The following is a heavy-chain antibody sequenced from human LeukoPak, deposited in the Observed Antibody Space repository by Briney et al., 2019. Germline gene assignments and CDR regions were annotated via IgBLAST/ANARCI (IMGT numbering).Heavy chain of an antibody. V-gene: IGHV3-30*04. J-gene: IGHJ4*02. Sequence: GRSLRLSCAASGFTFSNYAMHWVRQAPGKGLEWVAVISYDGSNKYYADSVKGRFTISRDNSKNTLYLQMNSLRAEDTAVHYCARELTWGSFDYWGQGTLVIVSS. CDR2: ISYDGSNK. D-gene: IGHD7-27*01. CDR1: GFTFSNYA. CDR3: ARELTWGSFDY.